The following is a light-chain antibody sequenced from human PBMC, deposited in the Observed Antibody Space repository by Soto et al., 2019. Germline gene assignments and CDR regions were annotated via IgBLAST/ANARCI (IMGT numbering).Light chain of an antibody. Sequence: IQMSQSPSTLSASVGDRVTITCRASHNIERWMAWYQQKPGKAPSLLIFDASTLHSGVPSRFSGSGSGTDFTLTISSLQPDDFATYYCQQFAISTTFGQGTKVDIK. CDR1: HNIERW. V-gene: IGKV1-5*01. J-gene: IGKJ1*01. CDR2: DAS. CDR3: QQFAISTT.